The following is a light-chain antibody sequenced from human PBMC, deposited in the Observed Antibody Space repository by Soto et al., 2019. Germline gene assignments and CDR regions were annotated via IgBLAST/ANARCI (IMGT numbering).Light chain of an antibody. CDR3: ETWDSNLSAGV. CDR1: TSNIGNNY. V-gene: IGLV1-51*01. J-gene: IGLJ3*02. CDR2: DNN. Sequence: QSVLTQPPSVSAAPGQKVTISCSGSTSNIGNNYVSWYQHLPGTAPKLLIYDNNKRPSGIPDRFSGSKSGTSATLGITGLQTGDEADYYCETWDSNLSAGVFGGGTKVTVL.